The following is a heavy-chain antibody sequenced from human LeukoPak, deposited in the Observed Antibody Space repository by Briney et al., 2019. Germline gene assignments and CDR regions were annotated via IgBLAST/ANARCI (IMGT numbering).Heavy chain of an antibody. CDR2: IYYSGST. V-gene: IGHV4-59*01. CDR3: ARGDYDILTGLGFYYYGMDV. Sequence: SETLSLTCTVSGGSISSYYWSWIRQPPGKGLEWIGYIYYSGSTNYNPSLKSRVTISVDTSKNQFSLKLSSVTAADTAVYYCARGDYDILTGLGFYYYGMDVWGQGTTVTVSS. CDR1: GGSISSYY. D-gene: IGHD3-9*01. J-gene: IGHJ6*02.